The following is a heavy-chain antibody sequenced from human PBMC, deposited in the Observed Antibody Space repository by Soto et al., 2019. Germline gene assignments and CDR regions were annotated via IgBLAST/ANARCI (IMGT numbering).Heavy chain of an antibody. CDR2: INSDGSST. Sequence: GGSLRLSCAASGFTFSSYWMHWVRQAPGKGLVWVSRINSDGSSTSYADSVKGRFTISRDNAKNTLYLQMNSLRAEDTAVYYCAILPAAHYGMDVWGQGTTVTVSS. J-gene: IGHJ6*02. CDR1: GFTFSSYW. CDR3: AILPAAHYGMDV. V-gene: IGHV3-74*01. D-gene: IGHD2-2*01.